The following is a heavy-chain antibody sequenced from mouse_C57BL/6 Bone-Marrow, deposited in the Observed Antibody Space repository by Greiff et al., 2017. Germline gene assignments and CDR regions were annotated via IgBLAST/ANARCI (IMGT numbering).Heavy chain of an antibody. J-gene: IGHJ4*01. Sequence: EVHLVESGGGLVKPGGSLKLSCAASGFTFSSYAMSWVRQTPEKRLEWVATISDGGSYTYYPDNVKGRLTISRDTAENNLYLQMSHLKSEDTAMYYCSRGDYGSSYDAMDYWGQGTSVTVSS. V-gene: IGHV5-4*01. D-gene: IGHD1-1*01. CDR1: GFTFSSYA. CDR3: SRGDYGSSYDAMDY. CDR2: ISDGGSYT.